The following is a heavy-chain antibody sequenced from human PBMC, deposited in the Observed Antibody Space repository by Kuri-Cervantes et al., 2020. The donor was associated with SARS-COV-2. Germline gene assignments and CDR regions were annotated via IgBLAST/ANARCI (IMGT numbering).Heavy chain of an antibody. D-gene: IGHD3-10*01. V-gene: IGHV4-39*07. CDR3: ARGVRRGTVVRGVIITSSLWFDP. Sequence: SETLSLTCTVSGGSISSSSYYWGWIRQPPGKGLEWIGSIYYSGSTYYNPSLKSRVTLSVDTSKTQFSLRLSSVTAADTAVYYCARGVRRGTVVRGVIITSSLWFDPWGQGTLVTVSS. J-gene: IGHJ5*02. CDR2: IYYSGST. CDR1: GGSISSSSYY.